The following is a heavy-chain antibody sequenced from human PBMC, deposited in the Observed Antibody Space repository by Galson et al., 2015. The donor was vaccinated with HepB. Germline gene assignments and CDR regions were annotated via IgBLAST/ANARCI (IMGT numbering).Heavy chain of an antibody. CDR1: GSTLSSFG. V-gene: IGHV3-30*03. CDR2: ISYDGKNK. J-gene: IGHJ4*02. D-gene: IGHD1-14*01. Sequence: SLRLSCAVFGSTLSSFGMHWVRQAPGKGLEWVAVISYDGKNKYYAESAKGRFTISGDTSKNTVYLQMNSLRAEDTAVYYCATHRPTTYLDYWGQGTLVTVSS. CDR3: ATHRPTTYLDY.